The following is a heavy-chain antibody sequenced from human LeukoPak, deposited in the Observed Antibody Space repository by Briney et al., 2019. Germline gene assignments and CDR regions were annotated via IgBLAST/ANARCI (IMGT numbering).Heavy chain of an antibody. J-gene: IGHJ4*02. CDR1: GFSVSNNF. CDR2: IYRGGNT. Sequence: GGSLRLSCAGSGFSVSNNFMTWVRQAPGKGLEWVSIIYRGGNTYYTDSVKGRFTISRDNSENTLYLQMNSPRVEDTAVYYCAKARDDSGNFYPIFDYWGQGTLVTVSS. D-gene: IGHD3-22*01. CDR3: AKARDDSGNFYPIFDY. V-gene: IGHV3-66*01.